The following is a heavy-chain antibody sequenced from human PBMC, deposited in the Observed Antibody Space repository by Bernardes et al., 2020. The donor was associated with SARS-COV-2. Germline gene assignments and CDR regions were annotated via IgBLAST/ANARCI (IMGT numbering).Heavy chain of an antibody. Sequence: SETLSLTCAVYGGSFSGYYWSWIRQPPGKGLEWIGEINHSGSTNYNPSLKSRVTISVDTSKNQFSLKLSSVTAADTAVYYCARVDWADAFDIWGQGTTVTVSS. CDR1: GGSFSGYY. CDR2: INHSGST. CDR3: ARVDWADAFDI. J-gene: IGHJ3*02. D-gene: IGHD2-21*01. V-gene: IGHV4-34*01.